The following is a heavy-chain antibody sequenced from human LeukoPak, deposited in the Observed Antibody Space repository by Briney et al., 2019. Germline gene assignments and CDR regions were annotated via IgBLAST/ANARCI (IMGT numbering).Heavy chain of an antibody. Sequence: GGSLRLSCAASGFTFSSYGMSWVRQAPGKGLEWVSAISGSGGNTYYADSVKGRFTISRDNSKHTLYLQMNSLRAEDTAVYYCSKWKAIVLVPAARSPIDYWGQGTLVTVSS. J-gene: IGHJ4*02. CDR2: ISGSGGNT. D-gene: IGHD2-2*01. CDR3: SKWKAIVLVPAARSPIDY. CDR1: GFTFSSYG. V-gene: IGHV3-23*01.